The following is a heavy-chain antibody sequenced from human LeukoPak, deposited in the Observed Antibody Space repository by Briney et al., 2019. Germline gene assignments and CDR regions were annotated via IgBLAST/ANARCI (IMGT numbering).Heavy chain of an antibody. D-gene: IGHD2/OR15-2a*01. V-gene: IGHV6-1*01. CDR2: TYYRSTWYN. CDR1: GDSVSSNSVT. Sequence: SQTLSLTCAISGDSVSSNSVTWNWIRQSPSRGLEWLGRTYYRSTWYNDYAVSVRGRITVNPDTSKNQFSLQLNSVTPEDTAVYYCARDGSHPRILPFDPWGQGTLVTVSS. J-gene: IGHJ5*02. CDR3: ARDGSHPRILPFDP.